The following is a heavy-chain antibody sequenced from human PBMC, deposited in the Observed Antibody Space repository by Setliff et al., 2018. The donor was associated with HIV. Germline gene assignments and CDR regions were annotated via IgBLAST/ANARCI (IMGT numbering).Heavy chain of an antibody. V-gene: IGHV3-21*01. D-gene: IGHD3-22*01. J-gene: IGHJ4*02. CDR2: ISSDSTDI. CDR3: AREDVYYYDSEGYYLLEY. Sequence: GGSLRLSCAASGFTFSSYTMNRVRQAPGKGLEWVSSISSDSTDIYYADSMKGRFTISRDNAKNSLYLQMSSLGAEDTAVYYCAREDVYYYDSEGYYLLEYWGQGTPVTVSS. CDR1: GFTFSSYT.